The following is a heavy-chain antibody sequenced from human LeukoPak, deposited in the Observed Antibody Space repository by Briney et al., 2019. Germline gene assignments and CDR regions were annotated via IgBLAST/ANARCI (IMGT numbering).Heavy chain of an antibody. V-gene: IGHV4-39*01. Sequence: SETLSLTCTVSGGSISSSSYYWGWIRQPPGKGLEWIGSIYYSGSTYYNPSLKSRVTISVDTSKNQFSLKLSSVTAADTAVYYCAREEEYYYYMDVWGKGTTVTISS. J-gene: IGHJ6*03. CDR1: GGSISSSSYY. CDR3: AREEEYYYYMDV. CDR2: IYYSGST.